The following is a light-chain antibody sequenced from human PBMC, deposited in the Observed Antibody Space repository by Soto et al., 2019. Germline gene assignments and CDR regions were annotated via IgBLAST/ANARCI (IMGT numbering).Light chain of an antibody. CDR3: QQYNSRFT. CDR2: DAS. Sequence: DIPMTQSPSTLSASVGDRVTITCRASQSISSWLAWYQQKPGKAPKLLIYDASSLESGVPSRFSGSGSGTEFTLTISSLQPDDFATYYCQQYNSRFTFGPGTKVDIK. V-gene: IGKV1-5*01. CDR1: QSISSW. J-gene: IGKJ3*01.